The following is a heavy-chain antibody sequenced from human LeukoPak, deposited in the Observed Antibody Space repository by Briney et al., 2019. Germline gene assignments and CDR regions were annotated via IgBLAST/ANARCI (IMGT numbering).Heavy chain of an antibody. CDR2: IASGFQI. J-gene: IGHJ6*02. Sequence: PGGSLRLSCTASGFTLGSHDMHWVRQTTGEGLQWVAAIASGFQIFYAGSVKGRFTVSREDAKKSLYLQMNSLRAGDTAVYYCARVVSMVRGASSGMDVWGQGTTVTVSS. D-gene: IGHD3-10*01. V-gene: IGHV3-13*01. CDR3: ARVVSMVRGASSGMDV. CDR1: GFTLGSHD.